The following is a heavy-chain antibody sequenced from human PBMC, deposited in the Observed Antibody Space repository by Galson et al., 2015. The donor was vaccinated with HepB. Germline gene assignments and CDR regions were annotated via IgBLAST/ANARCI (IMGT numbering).Heavy chain of an antibody. D-gene: IGHD6-19*01. CDR1: GFTFSNYW. Sequence: SLRLSCAASGFTFSNYWMSWVRQAPGKGLEWVSTLSGRGGSTYYADSVKGRFTISRDNSKNTLYLQMDSLRAEDTAVYFCAKTSGDSAVAGLWREAVTNYYFDYWGQGTLVTVSS. V-gene: IGHV3-23*01. CDR3: AKTSGDSAVAGLWREAVTNYYFDY. J-gene: IGHJ4*02. CDR2: LSGRGGST.